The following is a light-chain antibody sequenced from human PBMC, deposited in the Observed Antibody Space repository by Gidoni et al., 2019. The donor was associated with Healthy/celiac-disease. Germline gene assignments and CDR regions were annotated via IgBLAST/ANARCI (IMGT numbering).Light chain of an antibody. CDR3: CSHAGSYPP. CDR1: SSDVGGYNY. Sequence: YGLRQPSSGSGSTGQSVTISCTGTSSDVGGYNYVSWYQQHPGKAPKLMIYDVSKRPSGVPDRFSGSKSGNTASLTISGLQADDEADYYCCSHAGSYPPFGGWTKLTVL. J-gene: IGLJ2*01. CDR2: DVS. V-gene: IGLV2-11*01.